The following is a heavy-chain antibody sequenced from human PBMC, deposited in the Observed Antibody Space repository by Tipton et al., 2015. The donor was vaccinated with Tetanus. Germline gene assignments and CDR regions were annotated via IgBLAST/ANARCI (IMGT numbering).Heavy chain of an antibody. CDR3: VRGRGRGAYSFGFEY. J-gene: IGHJ4*02. CDR1: GALITTGGYS. CDR2: IYQTDST. Sequence: TLSLTCNVSGALITTGGYSWGWIRQPPGQGLEWLGYIYQTDSTYYNPSVRSRLTLSLRRSKNQVSLKLSSVTAADTAVYYCVRGRGRGAYSFGFEYWGQGALVTVSS. D-gene: IGHD5-12*01. V-gene: IGHV4-30-2*01.